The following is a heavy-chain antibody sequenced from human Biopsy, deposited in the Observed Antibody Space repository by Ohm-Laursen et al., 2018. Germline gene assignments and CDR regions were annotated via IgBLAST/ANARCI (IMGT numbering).Heavy chain of an antibody. V-gene: IGHV4-59*01. Sequence: LSLTCPVSVGAFPCCYWSWIGQLPGKGLVGIGHISYTGYIRYNAYLKSRVTISVDTSRNHFLLRLSSLTVADTGVYYCWRGSNVFDGLYSPRWGQGTLLTVSS. D-gene: IGHD5/OR15-5a*01. J-gene: IGHJ4*02. CDR2: ISYTGYI. CDR3: WRGSNVFDGLYSPR. CDR1: VGAFPCCY.